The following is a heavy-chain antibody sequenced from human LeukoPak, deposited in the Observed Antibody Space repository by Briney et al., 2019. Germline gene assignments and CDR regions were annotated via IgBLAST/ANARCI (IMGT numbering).Heavy chain of an antibody. CDR2: IYPGDSDT. D-gene: IGHD3-10*01. CDR3: ACAYGSGSFSMDV. J-gene: IGHJ6*02. Sequence: GESLKISCKGSGYSFSRYWIGWVRQMPGKGLEWMGIIYPGDSDTRYSPSFQGQVTISADKSITTAYLQWSRLKVSDTAMYYCACAYGSGSFSMDVWGQGTTVTVSS. V-gene: IGHV5-51*01. CDR1: GYSFSRYW.